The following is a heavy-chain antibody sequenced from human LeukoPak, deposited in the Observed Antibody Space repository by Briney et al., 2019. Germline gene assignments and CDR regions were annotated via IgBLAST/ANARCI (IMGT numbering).Heavy chain of an antibody. CDR2: IYHSGST. J-gene: IGHJ3*02. CDR1: GYSISSGYF. V-gene: IGHV4-38-2*02. D-gene: IGHD2-8*01. CDR3: ARQRGGQYEDAFDI. Sequence: SETLSLTCTVSGYSISSGYFWGWIRQPPGKGLEWIGSIYHSGSTSYNPSLKSRLTISVDTSKNQFSLRLSSVTAADTAVYYCARQRGGQYEDAFDIWGQGTMVTVSS.